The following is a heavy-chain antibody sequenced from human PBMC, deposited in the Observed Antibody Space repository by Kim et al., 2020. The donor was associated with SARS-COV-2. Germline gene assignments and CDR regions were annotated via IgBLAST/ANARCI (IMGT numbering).Heavy chain of an antibody. J-gene: IGHJ6*02. CDR2: INHSGST. Sequence: SETLSLTCAVYGGSFSGYYWSWIRQPPGKGLEWIGEINHSGSTNYNPSLKSRVTISVDTSKNQFSLKLSSVTAADTAVYYCARGKEYFDWLSQYYYYYGMDVWGQGTTVTVSS. V-gene: IGHV4-34*01. CDR1: GGSFSGYY. D-gene: IGHD3-9*01. CDR3: ARGKEYFDWLSQYYYYYGMDV.